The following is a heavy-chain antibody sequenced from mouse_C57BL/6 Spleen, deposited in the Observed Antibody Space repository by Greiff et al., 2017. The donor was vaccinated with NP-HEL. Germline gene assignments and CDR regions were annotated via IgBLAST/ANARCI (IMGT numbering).Heavy chain of an antibody. V-gene: IGHV1-59*01. Sequence: QVQLQQSGAELVRPGTSVKLSCKASGYTFTSYWMHWVKQRPGQGLEWIGVIDPSDSYTNYHQKFKGKATLTVDTSSSTAYMQLSSLTSEDSAVYYCAYDYADYYAMDYWGQGTSVTVSS. J-gene: IGHJ4*01. D-gene: IGHD2-4*01. CDR1: GYTFTSYW. CDR3: AYDYADYYAMDY. CDR2: IDPSDSYT.